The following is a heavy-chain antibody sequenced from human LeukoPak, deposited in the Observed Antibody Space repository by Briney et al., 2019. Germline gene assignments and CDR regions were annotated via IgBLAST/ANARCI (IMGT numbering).Heavy chain of an antibody. Sequence: GGSLRLSCAASGFVFSNFDMHWVRQAPGTGLAWVAFIRYDGSNEYYADSVKGRFTISRDNSKNTLYLQMNTLRPEDTAVYYCAKVAGVGRYCSSTSCPTGAFDVWGHGTKVAVSS. CDR2: IRYDGSNE. V-gene: IGHV3-30*02. D-gene: IGHD2-2*01. CDR1: GFVFSNFD. J-gene: IGHJ3*01. CDR3: AKVAGVGRYCSSTSCPTGAFDV.